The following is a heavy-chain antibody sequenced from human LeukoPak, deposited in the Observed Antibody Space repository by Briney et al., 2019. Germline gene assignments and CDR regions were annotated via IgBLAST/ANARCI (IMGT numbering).Heavy chain of an antibody. D-gene: IGHD3-22*01. CDR2: ISQSGNI. Sequence: SETQSLTCTVSGDSISSGGYSWSWIRQPPGKGLEWIGYIYHIGYISQSGNIYQNPSLKSRVTISLDTSRNQFSLKLSSVTAADTAVYYCARSPLAFYDSSGYPRVWFDPWGQGTLVTVSS. CDR1: GDSISSGGYS. J-gene: IGHJ5*02. V-gene: IGHV4-30-2*01. CDR3: ARSPLAFYDSSGYPRVWFDP.